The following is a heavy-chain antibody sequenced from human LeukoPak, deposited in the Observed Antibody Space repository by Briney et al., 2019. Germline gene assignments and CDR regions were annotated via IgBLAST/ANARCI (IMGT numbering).Heavy chain of an antibody. V-gene: IGHV3-49*04. CDR1: GFTFGYHA. J-gene: IGHJ4*02. CDR3: TRDIVSISQPYYFDY. Sequence: GGSLRLSCTASGFTFGYHAINWVRQAPGRGLEWVGFIRSQAYSGTTEYATSVKDRFTISRDDSKSIAYLQMNRLKTEDTAVYYCTRDIVSISQPYYFDYWGQGTLVTVSS. CDR2: IRSQAYSGTT. D-gene: IGHD2-2*01.